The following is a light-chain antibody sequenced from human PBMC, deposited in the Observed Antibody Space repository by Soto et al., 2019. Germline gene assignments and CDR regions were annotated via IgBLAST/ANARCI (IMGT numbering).Light chain of an antibody. V-gene: IGLV1-40*01. CDR2: TNN. CDR3: QSYDSSLSGFWV. J-gene: IGLJ3*02. Sequence: QSALTQPASVSGAPGQRVTISCSGSSSNIGAGYDVHWYQQLPGTAPKLLIFTNNNRPSGVPDRFSGSKSDTSASLAITGLQAEDEADYYCQSYDSSLSGFWVFGGGTKLTVL. CDR1: SSNIGAGYD.